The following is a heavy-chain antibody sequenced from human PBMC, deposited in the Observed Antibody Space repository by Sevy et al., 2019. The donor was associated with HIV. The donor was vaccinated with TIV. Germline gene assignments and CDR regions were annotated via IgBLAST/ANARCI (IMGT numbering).Heavy chain of an antibody. J-gene: IGHJ4*02. V-gene: IGHV4-61*01. CDR1: GGSVSSGSYF. Sequence: SETLSLTWTVSGGSVSSGSYFWSWIRQPPGKGLEWIGYIHYSGSTNYNPSLKSRVTISVDTSKNQFSLNLSSVTAADTAVYYCARDSGTYPYYFDYLGQGTLVTVSS. D-gene: IGHD1-26*01. CDR2: IHYSGST. CDR3: ARDSGTYPYYFDY.